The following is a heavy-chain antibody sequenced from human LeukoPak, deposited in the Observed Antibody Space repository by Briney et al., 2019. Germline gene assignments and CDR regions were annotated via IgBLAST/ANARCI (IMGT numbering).Heavy chain of an antibody. Sequence: GGSLRLSCAASGFTVSTNYMNWVRQAPGKGLEWVSYISSSGSTIYYADSVKGRFTTSRDNAKKSLYLQMNSLRAEDTAVYYCASRGIVGRYSYGWDYWGQGTLVTVSS. D-gene: IGHD5-18*01. CDR2: ISSSGSTI. V-gene: IGHV3-48*04. CDR1: GFTVSTNY. CDR3: ASRGIVGRYSYGWDY. J-gene: IGHJ4*02.